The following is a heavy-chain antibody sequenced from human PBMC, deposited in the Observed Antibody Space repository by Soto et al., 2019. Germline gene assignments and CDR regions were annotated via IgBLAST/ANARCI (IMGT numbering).Heavy chain of an antibody. J-gene: IGHJ2*01. CDR3: AGGPRYWSFAL. Sequence: KTSETLSLTCSVYGGSSRAYYWSWIRQSPGEGLEWIGEFSYSGSLNYNPSLKRRVAVSLDTSTDHFSLTMTSVTAADTGVYFCAGGPRYWSFALWGRGTLVTVSS. V-gene: IGHV4-34*01. D-gene: IGHD1-20*01. CDR1: GGSSRAYY. CDR2: FSYSGSL.